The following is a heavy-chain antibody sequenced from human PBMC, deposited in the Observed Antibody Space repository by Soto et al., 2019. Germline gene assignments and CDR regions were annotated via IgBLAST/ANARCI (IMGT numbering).Heavy chain of an antibody. CDR3: ARGYFSGGRASTPPHT. D-gene: IGHD2-15*01. Sequence: SETLSLTCTVSGGSISSYYWSWIRQPPGKGLEWIGYIYYSGSTNYNPSLKSRVTISVDTSKNQFSLKLSSVTAADTAVYYCARGYFSGGRASTPPHTWGQGDLVTLSS. CDR1: GGSISSYY. V-gene: IGHV4-59*01. CDR2: IYYSGST. J-gene: IGHJ4*02.